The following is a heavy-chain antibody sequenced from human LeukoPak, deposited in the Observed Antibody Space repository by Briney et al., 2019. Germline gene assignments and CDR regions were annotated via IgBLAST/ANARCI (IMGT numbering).Heavy chain of an antibody. CDR2: IRYDGSNK. V-gene: IGHV3-30*02. Sequence: GGSLRLSCVGSVFTFSIYGIHWVRQAPGKGLEWVAFIRYDGSNKYYADSVKGRFTISRDNSKNTLYLQMNNLRAEDTAVYYCAKVPGYYASSGSDYWGQGTQVTVSS. D-gene: IGHD3-22*01. J-gene: IGHJ4*02. CDR1: VFTFSIYG. CDR3: AKVPGYYASSGSDY.